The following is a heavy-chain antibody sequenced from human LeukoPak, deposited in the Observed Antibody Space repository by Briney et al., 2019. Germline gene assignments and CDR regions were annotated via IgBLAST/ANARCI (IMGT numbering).Heavy chain of an antibody. J-gene: IGHJ4*02. D-gene: IGHD6-6*01. Sequence: SETLPLTCTVSGGSISSHYWSWIRQPPGKGLEWIGYIYYSGSTNYNPSLKSRVTISVDTSKNQFSLKLSSVTAADTAVYYCARDSSSFSLLDYWGQGTLVTVSS. CDR1: GGSISSHY. V-gene: IGHV4-59*11. CDR2: IYYSGST. CDR3: ARDSSSFSLLDY.